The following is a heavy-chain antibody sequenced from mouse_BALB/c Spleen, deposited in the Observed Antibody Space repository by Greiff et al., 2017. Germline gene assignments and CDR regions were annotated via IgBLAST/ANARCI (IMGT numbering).Heavy chain of an antibody. CDR2: ISSGSSTI. D-gene: IGHD1-1*01. Sequence: EVKLVESGGGLVQPGGSRKLSCAASGFTFSSFAMPWVRQAPEKGLEWVAYISSGSSTIYYASTVSGRFTISSDNSKNILFLQMSSIRSDDAVMYYCASADYGSSYDFDYWGQGTTLTVSS. J-gene: IGHJ2*01. CDR1: GFTFSSFA. V-gene: IGHV5-17*02. CDR3: ASADYGSSYDFDY.